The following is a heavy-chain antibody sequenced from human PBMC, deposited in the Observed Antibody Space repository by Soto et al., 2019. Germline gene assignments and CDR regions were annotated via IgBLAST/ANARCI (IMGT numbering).Heavy chain of an antibody. J-gene: IGHJ4*02. CDR1: GFTFSSYA. CDR3: AKSKIRINKIVVVGPFDD. V-gene: IGHV3-23*01. CDR2: ISGTGGST. Sequence: EVQLLESGGGLVQPGESLRLSCAASGFTFSSYALSWVRQAPGKGLEWVSTISGTGGSTYYSDSVKGRCTISRDNSKNTVYLQMNSLRAADTAVYYCAKSKIRINKIVVVGPFDDWGQGTLVTVSS. D-gene: IGHD3-22*01.